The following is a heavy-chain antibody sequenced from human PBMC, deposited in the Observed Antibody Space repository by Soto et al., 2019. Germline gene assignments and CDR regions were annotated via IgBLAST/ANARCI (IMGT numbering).Heavy chain of an antibody. CDR2: VNPNEDSA. D-gene: IGHD3-16*02. J-gene: IGHJ4*02. Sequence: QVQLVQSGAELKKPGAAVRVSCQASGYTFTRFFVYWFRQAPGQGLEWMGKVNPNEDSATYAQKFQCRLAMTTDTSTSTVSMELSSLRSDDTAVYYCARGYGGVVVYFDHWGQGTLITVSS. CDR3: ARGYGGVVVYFDH. CDR1: GYTFTRFF. V-gene: IGHV1-46*01.